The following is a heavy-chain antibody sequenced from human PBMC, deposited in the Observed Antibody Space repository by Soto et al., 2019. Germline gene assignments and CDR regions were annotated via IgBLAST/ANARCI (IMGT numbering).Heavy chain of an antibody. V-gene: IGHV5-51*03. CDR3: ARRCVEDCSGGSCYSDWFDP. CDR1: GYSFTSYW. Sequence: EVQLVQSGAEVKKPGESLKISCKGSGYSFTSYWIGWVRQMPGKGLEWMGIIYPGDSDTRYSPSFQGQVTISADKSISTAYLQWSSLKASDTAMYYCARRCVEDCSGGSCYSDWFDPWGQGTLVTVSS. J-gene: IGHJ5*02. CDR2: IYPGDSDT. D-gene: IGHD2-15*01.